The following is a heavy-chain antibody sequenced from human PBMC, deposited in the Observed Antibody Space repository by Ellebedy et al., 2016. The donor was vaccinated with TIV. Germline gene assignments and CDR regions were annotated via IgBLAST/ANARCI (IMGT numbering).Heavy chain of an antibody. D-gene: IGHD3-16*01. J-gene: IGHJ4*02. Sequence: GESLKISCSASGFTFTTYAMHWVRQAPGKGLEYVSAITGDGGSTYYADSVKGRFTISRDNSKHTLYLQMSSLRVEDTAMYYCVKVWGDWGQGTLVTVSS. CDR1: GFTFTTYA. V-gene: IGHV3-64D*06. CDR2: ITGDGGST. CDR3: VKVWGD.